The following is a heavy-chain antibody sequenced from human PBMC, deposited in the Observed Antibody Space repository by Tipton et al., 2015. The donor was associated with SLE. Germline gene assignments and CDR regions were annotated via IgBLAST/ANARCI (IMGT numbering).Heavy chain of an antibody. V-gene: IGHV4-59*01. CDR1: GGSISSYY. CDR2: IYYSGST. J-gene: IGHJ4*02. CDR3: ARESRGEFDY. D-gene: IGHD3-22*01. Sequence: TLSLTCTVYGGSISSYYWSWIRQPPGKGLEWIGYIYYSGSTNYNPSLKSRVTISVDTSKNQFSLKLSSVTAADTAVYYCARESRGEFDYWGQGTLVTVSS.